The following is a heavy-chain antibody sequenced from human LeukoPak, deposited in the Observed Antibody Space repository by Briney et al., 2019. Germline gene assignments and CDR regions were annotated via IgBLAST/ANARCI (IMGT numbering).Heavy chain of an antibody. CDR1: GVSISNTSYY. J-gene: IGHJ4*02. CDR3: ARGGNWNSRLHFDY. V-gene: IGHV4-30-2*01. CDR2: IYHSGST. Sequence: KPSETLSLTCAVSGVSISNTSYYWSWIRQPAGKGLEWIGYIYHSGSTYYNPSLKSRVTISVDRSKNQFSLKLSSVTAADTAVYYCARGGNWNSRLHFDYWGQGTLVTVSS. D-gene: IGHD1-7*01.